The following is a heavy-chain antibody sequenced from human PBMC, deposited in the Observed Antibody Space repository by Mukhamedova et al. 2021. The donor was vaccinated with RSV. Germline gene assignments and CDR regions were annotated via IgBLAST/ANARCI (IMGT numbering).Heavy chain of an antibody. CDR3: ATVSFWSGYGV. D-gene: IGHD3-3*01. Sequence: EDGETIYAQKFQGRVTMTEDTFTDTAYMELSSLRSEDTAVYYCATVSFWSGYGVWGQGTLVTVSS. V-gene: IGHV1-24*01. CDR2: EDGET. J-gene: IGHJ4*02.